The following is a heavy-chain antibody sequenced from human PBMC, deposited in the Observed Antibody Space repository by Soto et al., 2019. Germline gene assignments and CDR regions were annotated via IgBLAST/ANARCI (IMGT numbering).Heavy chain of an antibody. J-gene: IGHJ6*01. V-gene: IGHV3-33*01. Sequence: QVQVVESGGGVVQPGRSLRLSCAASGFTFSSFGMHWVRQAPGKGLEWVTLIWYDGSKKSYGDSVKGRFTISRDNSRNTVSLQMNSLRADDTTVYYCAPDASYYSQWSGYYPSRSGTNVWGQVTTVTVYS. CDR1: GFTFSSFG. CDR2: IWYDGSKK. CDR3: APDASYYSQWSGYYPSRSGTNV. D-gene: IGHD3-3*01.